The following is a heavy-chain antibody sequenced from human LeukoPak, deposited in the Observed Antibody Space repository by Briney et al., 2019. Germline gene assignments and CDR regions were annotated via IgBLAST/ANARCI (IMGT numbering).Heavy chain of an antibody. CDR3: ARGGSIAVLGNWFDP. CDR1: GGSISSYY. Sequence: PSETLSLTCTVSGGSISSYYWSWIRQPPGKGLEWIGYIYYSGSTNYNPSLKSRVTISVDTSKNQFSLKLNSVTAADTAVYYCARGGSIAVLGNWFDPWGQGTLVTVSS. V-gene: IGHV4-59*01. D-gene: IGHD6-19*01. J-gene: IGHJ5*02. CDR2: IYYSGST.